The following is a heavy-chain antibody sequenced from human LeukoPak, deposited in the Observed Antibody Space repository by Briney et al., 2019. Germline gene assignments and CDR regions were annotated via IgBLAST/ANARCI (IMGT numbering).Heavy chain of an antibody. CDR2: IIPVFGTA. J-gene: IGHJ4*02. D-gene: IGHD3-3*01. CDR1: GGTFSSYA. CDR3: ARGLLEWLYFDY. Sequence: SVKVSCXASGGTFSSYAISWVRQAPGQGLEWMGGIIPVFGTANYAQKFQGRVTITTDESTSTAYMELSSLRSEDTAVYYCARGLLEWLYFDYWGQGTLVTVSS. V-gene: IGHV1-69*05.